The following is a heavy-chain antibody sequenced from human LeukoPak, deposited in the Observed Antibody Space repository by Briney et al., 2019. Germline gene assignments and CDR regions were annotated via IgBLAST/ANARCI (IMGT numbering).Heavy chain of an antibody. D-gene: IGHD2-2*03. CDR3: ARDWIGKTSINWFDP. CDR1: GFTFSSSA. V-gene: IGHV3-23*01. Sequence: PGGSLRLSCAASGFTFSSSAMSWVRQAPGKGLEWVSAISNNGGYTYYADSVQGRFTISRDNSKNTLYLQMNSLRAEDTAVYYCARDWIGKTSINWFDPWGQGTLVTVSS. CDR2: ISNNGGYT. J-gene: IGHJ5*02.